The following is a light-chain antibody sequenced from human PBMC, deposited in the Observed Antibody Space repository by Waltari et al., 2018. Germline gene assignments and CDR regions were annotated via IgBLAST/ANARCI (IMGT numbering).Light chain of an antibody. CDR1: QSVLYRSNNKNY. CDR3: QQYYSPLPT. CDR2: WAS. V-gene: IGKV4-1*01. J-gene: IGKJ5*01. Sequence: DIVMTQSPDSLAVSLGERVTINCKSSQSVLYRSNNKNYLAWYQQKPGQPPKLLIYWASTRESRVPDRFSGSGSGTDFTLTISSLQAGDVAVYYCQQYYSPLPTFGQGTRLEIK.